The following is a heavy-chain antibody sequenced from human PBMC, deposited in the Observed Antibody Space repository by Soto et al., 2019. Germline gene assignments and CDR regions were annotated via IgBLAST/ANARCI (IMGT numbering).Heavy chain of an antibody. CDR3: AGPGYSSQDY. D-gene: IGHD5-18*01. J-gene: IGHJ4*02. Sequence: EVQLLESGGGLVQPGGSLRLSCAASGFTFSSFALRWVRQAPGKGLEWVSAISGSGDGTDYADSVKGRFTISRDNSKNTLYLQMNSLRAEDTAVYYCAGPGYSSQDYWGQGALVTVSS. CDR1: GFTFSSFA. V-gene: IGHV3-23*01. CDR2: ISGSGDGT.